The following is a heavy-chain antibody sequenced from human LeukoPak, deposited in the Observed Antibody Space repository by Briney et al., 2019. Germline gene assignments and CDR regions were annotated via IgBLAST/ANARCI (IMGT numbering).Heavy chain of an antibody. CDR1: GGSISSHY. J-gene: IGHJ4*02. Sequence: PSETLALTCNVSGGSISSHYWSWIRQSPGKGLEWIGYIYYSGTTNYNPSLKSRVTISVDTSKNQFSLKLSSVTAADTAVYYCARGKTYDDFWGQGTLVTVSS. CDR2: IYYSGTT. CDR3: ARGKTYDDF. V-gene: IGHV4-59*11. D-gene: IGHD3-16*01.